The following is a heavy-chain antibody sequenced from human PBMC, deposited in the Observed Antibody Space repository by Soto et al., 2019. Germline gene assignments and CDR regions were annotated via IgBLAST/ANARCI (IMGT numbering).Heavy chain of an antibody. Sequence: SVNVSCKASGYSFTDYHIHWVRQAPGQGLEWLGRINPKSGGTSTAQKFQGWVTMTTDTSISTASMELTRLTSDDTAIYYCASGDSTACSNGVCLFFSLPDTVVWG. J-gene: IGHJ6*02. CDR2: INPKSGGT. V-gene: IGHV1-2*04. D-gene: IGHD2-8*01. CDR1: GYSFTDYH. CDR3: ASGDSTACSNGVCLFFSLPDTVV.